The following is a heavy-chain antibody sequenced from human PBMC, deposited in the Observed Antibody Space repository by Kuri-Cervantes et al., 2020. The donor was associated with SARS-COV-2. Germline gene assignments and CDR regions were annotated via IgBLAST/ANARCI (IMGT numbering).Heavy chain of an antibody. J-gene: IGHJ4*02. V-gene: IGHV4-59*01. CDR3: AREGYCSGGSCFDY. CDR2: IYYSGST. D-gene: IGHD2-15*01. Sequence: SETLSLTCTVSGGSISSYYWSWIRQPPGKGLEWVGYIYYSGSTNYNPSLKSRVTISVDTSKNQFSLKLSSVTAADPAVYYCAREGYCSGGSCFDYWGQGTLVTVSS. CDR1: GGSISSYY.